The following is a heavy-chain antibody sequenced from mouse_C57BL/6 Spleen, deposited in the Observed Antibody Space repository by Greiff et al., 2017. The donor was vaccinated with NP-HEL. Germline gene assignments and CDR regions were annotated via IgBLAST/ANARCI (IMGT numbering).Heavy chain of an antibody. J-gene: IGHJ4*01. Sequence: QVQLQQPGAELVRPGTSVKLSCKASGYTFTSYWMHWVKQRPGQGLEWIGVIDPSDSYTNYNQKFKGKATLTVDTSSSTAYMRLSSLTSEDSAVYYCARSRSYAMDYWGQGTSVTVSS. V-gene: IGHV1-59*01. CDR2: IDPSDSYT. CDR3: ARSRSYAMDY. CDR1: GYTFTSYW.